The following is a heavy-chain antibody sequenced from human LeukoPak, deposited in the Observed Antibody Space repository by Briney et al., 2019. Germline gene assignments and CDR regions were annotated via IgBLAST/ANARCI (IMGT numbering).Heavy chain of an antibody. CDR2: IYSDGST. J-gene: IGHJ4*02. D-gene: IGHD3-10*01. CDR1: GGPVSSGLYS. Sequence: SETLSLTCSVSGGPVSSGLYSWSWIRQPAGKGLEWIGRIYSDGSTNYNPSLRSRVTISVDTSKNQFSLKLTSVTAADTAVYYCARDDPHYGSGTYYYWGQGTQVTVSS. V-gene: IGHV4-61*02. CDR3: ARDDPHYGSGTYYY.